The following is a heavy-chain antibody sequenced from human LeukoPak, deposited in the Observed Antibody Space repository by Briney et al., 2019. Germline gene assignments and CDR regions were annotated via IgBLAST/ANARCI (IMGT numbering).Heavy chain of an antibody. J-gene: IGHJ4*02. V-gene: IGHV4-59*12. Sequence: SETLSLTCTVSGGSIGSYYWSWIRKPPGKGLEWIGCSYYGGTTSYSPSLKSRVTISVDTSKNQFSLRLSSVTAADTAVYYCARFGSSGYSDYWGQGTLVTVSS. CDR2: SYYGGTT. D-gene: IGHD3-22*01. CDR1: GGSIGSYY. CDR3: ARFGSSGYSDY.